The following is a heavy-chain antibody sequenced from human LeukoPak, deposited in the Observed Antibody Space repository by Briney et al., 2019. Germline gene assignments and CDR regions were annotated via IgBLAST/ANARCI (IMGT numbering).Heavy chain of an antibody. CDR1: GGSISSYY. Sequence: SETLSLTCTVSGGSISSYYWSWIRQPPGKGLEWIGHVYHSGSTNSNPSLKSRVTISIDTSKNQFSLRLSSVTAADTAVYFCARDYSTSFLYFDLWGRGTLVTVSS. CDR2: VYHSGST. CDR3: ARDYSTSFLYFDL. J-gene: IGHJ2*01. V-gene: IGHV4-59*01. D-gene: IGHD6-13*01.